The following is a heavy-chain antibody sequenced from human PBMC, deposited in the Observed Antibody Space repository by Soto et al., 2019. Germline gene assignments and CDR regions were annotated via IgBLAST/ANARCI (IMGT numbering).Heavy chain of an antibody. CDR3: ARQQWLVEGDAFDI. Sequence: AALMLSWKAAGNTYTCYGISWVRQTPGQGLEWMGWISAYNGNTNYAQKLQGRVTMTTDTSTSTAYMELRSLRSDDTAVYYCARQQWLVEGDAFDIWG. D-gene: IGHD6-19*01. J-gene: IGHJ3*02. V-gene: IGHV1-18*01. CDR2: ISAYNGNT. CDR1: GNTYTCYG.